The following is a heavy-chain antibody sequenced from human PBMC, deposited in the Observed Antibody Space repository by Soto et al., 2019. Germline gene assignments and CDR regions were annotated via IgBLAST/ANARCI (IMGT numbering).Heavy chain of an antibody. D-gene: IGHD3-22*01. CDR1: GGTPSNSA. CDR3: VGGRIVVVGSRAYYGMDV. J-gene: IGHJ6*02. Sequence: QVHLLLQSGAEVKKPGSSVKVSCKASGGTPSNSAISWVRQAPGQGLEWMGGIIPVFGLVKYAQNFQGRVTITADESTNTAYMELSRVRPEDTAVYYCVGGRIVVVGSRAYYGMDVWGQGTTVTVSS. CDR2: IIPVFGLV. V-gene: IGHV1-69*01.